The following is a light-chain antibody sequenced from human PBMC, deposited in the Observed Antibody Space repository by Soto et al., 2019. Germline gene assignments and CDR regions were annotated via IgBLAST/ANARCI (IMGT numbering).Light chain of an antibody. J-gene: IGKJ5*01. CDR1: QNINSW. CDR2: KAS. CDR3: QQYEIYPIT. Sequence: DIQMTQSPSTLSASVGDRVTITCRASQNINSWLAWYQQKPGKAPKLLIYKASSLESGVPSRFSGSGSGTEFTLTISSLQPDDLAAYYCQQYEIYPITFGQGTRLEIK. V-gene: IGKV1-5*03.